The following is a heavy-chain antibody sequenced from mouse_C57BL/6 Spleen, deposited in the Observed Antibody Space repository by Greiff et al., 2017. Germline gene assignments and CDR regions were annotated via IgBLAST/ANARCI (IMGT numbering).Heavy chain of an antibody. D-gene: IGHD2-5*01. V-gene: IGHV5-17*01. J-gene: IGHJ3*01. CDR1: GFTFSDYG. Sequence: EVKLVESGGGLVKPGGSLKLSCAASGFTFSDYGMHWVRQAPEKGLEWVAYISSGSSTIYYADTVKGRFTISRDNAKKTLFLQMTSLRSEDTAMYYCARDYSNYPAWFAYWGQGTLVTVSA. CDR2: ISSGSSTI. CDR3: ARDYSNYPAWFAY.